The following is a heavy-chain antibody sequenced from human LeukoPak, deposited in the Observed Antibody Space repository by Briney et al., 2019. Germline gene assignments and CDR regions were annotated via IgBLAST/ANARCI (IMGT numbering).Heavy chain of an antibody. Sequence: GGSLRLSCAASVFTFSSYSMNWVRQAPGKGLEWVSSISSSSSYIYYADSVKGRFTISRDNAKNSLYLQMNSLRAEDTAVYYCARGISQRTTHAFDIWGQGTMVTVSS. V-gene: IGHV3-21*01. J-gene: IGHJ3*02. CDR3: ARGISQRTTHAFDI. D-gene: IGHD2-21*01. CDR1: VFTFSSYS. CDR2: ISSSSSYI.